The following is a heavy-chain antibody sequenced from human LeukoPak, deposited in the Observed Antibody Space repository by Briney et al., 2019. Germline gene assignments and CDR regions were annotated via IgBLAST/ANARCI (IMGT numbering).Heavy chain of an antibody. D-gene: IGHD3-10*01. J-gene: IGHJ6*02. Sequence: GGSLRLSCVASGFTFSSYAMTWVRQAPGKGLEWVSAITGSGDGSNAHYADSVKGRFTISRDNSKNTLYLQMNSLRAEDTAVYYCARDRVVRGAYYYYGMDVWGQGTTVTVSS. CDR2: ITGSGDGSNA. CDR1: GFTFSSYA. V-gene: IGHV3-23*01. CDR3: ARDRVVRGAYYYYGMDV.